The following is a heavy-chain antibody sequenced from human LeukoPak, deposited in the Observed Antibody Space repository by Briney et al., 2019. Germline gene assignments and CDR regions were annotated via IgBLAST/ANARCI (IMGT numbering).Heavy chain of an antibody. CDR3: ARHVQEMGMFY. D-gene: IGHD5-24*01. Sequence: SETLSLTCTVSGGSISSSSYYWGWIRQPPGKGLEWIGSIYYSGSTYYNPSLKRRVTISVDTSKNQCSLKLSTVTAADTTVYYYARHVQEMGMFYWGQGTLVTVSS. CDR2: IYYSGST. V-gene: IGHV4-39*01. J-gene: IGHJ4*02. CDR1: GGSISSSSYY.